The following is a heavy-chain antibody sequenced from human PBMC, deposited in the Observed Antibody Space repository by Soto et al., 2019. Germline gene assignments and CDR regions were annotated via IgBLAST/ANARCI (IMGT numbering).Heavy chain of an antibody. Sequence: PGGSLRLSCAASGFTFSSYGIHWVRQAPGKGLEWVAAISYDGRNKHFADSVKGRFTISRDNSKNTLCLQMNSLRPEDTAVYYCAKDQTRFSEWLLSFYYYYGMDVWGQGTTVTVSS. D-gene: IGHD3-3*01. J-gene: IGHJ6*02. V-gene: IGHV3-30*18. CDR1: GFTFSSYG. CDR2: ISYDGRNK. CDR3: AKDQTRFSEWLLSFYYYYGMDV.